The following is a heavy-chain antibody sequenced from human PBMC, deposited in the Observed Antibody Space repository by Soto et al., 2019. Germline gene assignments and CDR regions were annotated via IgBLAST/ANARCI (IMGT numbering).Heavy chain of an antibody. J-gene: IGHJ4*02. CDR3: ARDYCTSTTCYRHYFDY. V-gene: IGHV1-18*01. D-gene: IGHD2-2*01. Sequence: WASLKVSCTASGYTFTIYGITWVRQAPGQGLEWMGWISPYNGNTSYAQKLQGRVTMTTDTSTSTAYMELRSLRSDDTAVYYCARDYCTSTTCYRHYFDYWGQGXLVTVYS. CDR1: GYTFTIYG. CDR2: ISPYNGNT.